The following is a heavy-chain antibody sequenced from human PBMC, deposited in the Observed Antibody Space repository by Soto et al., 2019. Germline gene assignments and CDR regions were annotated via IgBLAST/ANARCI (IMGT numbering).Heavy chain of an antibody. CDR1: GGSISSGGYY. CDR2: IYYSGST. J-gene: IGHJ6*02. CDR3: ARDWGEEGYYYYGMDV. D-gene: IGHD3-16*01. Sequence: PSETLSLTCTVSGGSISSGGYYWSWIRQHPGKGLEWIGYIYYSGSTYYNPSLKSRVTISVDTSKNQFSLKLSSVTAADTAVYYCARDWGEEGYYYYGMDVWGQGTTVTVSS. V-gene: IGHV4-31*03.